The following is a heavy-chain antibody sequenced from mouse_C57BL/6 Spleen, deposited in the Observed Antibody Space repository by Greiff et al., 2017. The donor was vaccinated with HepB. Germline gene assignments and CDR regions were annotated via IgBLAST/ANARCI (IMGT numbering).Heavy chain of an antibody. CDR3: ARKGDWDSFDY. CDR1: GYAFSSSW. V-gene: IGHV1-82*01. Sequence: VHLQQSGPELVKPGASVKISCKASGYAFSSSWMNWVKQRPGKGLEWIGRIYPGDGDTNYNGKFKGKATLTADKSSSTAYMQLSSLTSEDSAVYFCARKGDWDSFDYWGQGTTLTVSS. D-gene: IGHD4-1*01. CDR2: IYPGDGDT. J-gene: IGHJ2*01.